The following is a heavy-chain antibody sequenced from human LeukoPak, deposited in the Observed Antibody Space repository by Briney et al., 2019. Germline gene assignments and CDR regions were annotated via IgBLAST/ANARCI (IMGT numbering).Heavy chain of an antibody. V-gene: IGHV2-5*01. J-gene: IGHJ5*02. Sequence: ESGPTLVNPTQTLTLTCTFSGFSLSTSGVGVGWIRQPPGKALEWLALIYWNDDKRYSPSLKSRLTITKDTSKNQVVLTMTNMDPVDTATYYCAHICSLVSVISKNWFDPWGQGTLVTVSS. CDR2: IYWNDDK. CDR3: AHICSLVSVISKNWFDP. CDR1: GFSLSTSGVG. D-gene: IGHD6-6*01.